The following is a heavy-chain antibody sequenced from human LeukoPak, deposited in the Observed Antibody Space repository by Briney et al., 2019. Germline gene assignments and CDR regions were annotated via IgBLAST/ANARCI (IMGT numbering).Heavy chain of an antibody. D-gene: IGHD2-15*01. CDR1: GFTFSNYA. CDR3: AKAGAVVVVAAKYFDY. CDR2: ISGSGGST. J-gene: IGHJ4*02. V-gene: IGHV3-23*01. Sequence: GGSLRLSCAASGFTFSNYAMSWVRQAPGKGLEWVSAISGSGGSTYYADSVKGRFTISRDNSKDTLYLQMNSLRAEDTAVYYCAKAGAVVVVAAKYFDYWGQGTQVTISS.